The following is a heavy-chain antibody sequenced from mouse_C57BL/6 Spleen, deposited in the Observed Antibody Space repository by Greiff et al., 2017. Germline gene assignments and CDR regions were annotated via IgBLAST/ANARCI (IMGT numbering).Heavy chain of an antibody. CDR3: ARSEDYDGAWFAY. Sequence: QVQLQQPGAELVKPGASVKLSCKASGYTFTSYWMHWVKQRPGQGLEWIGMIHPNSGSTNYNEKFKSKATLTVDNSSSTAYMQLSSLTSEDSAVYYCARSEDYDGAWFAYWGQGTLVTVSA. CDR1: GYTFTSYW. J-gene: IGHJ3*01. V-gene: IGHV1-64*01. D-gene: IGHD2-4*01. CDR2: IHPNSGST.